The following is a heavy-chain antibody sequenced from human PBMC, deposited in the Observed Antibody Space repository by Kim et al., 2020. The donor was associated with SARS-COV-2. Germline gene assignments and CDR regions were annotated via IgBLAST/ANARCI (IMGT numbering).Heavy chain of an antibody. CDR3: ARDQPERIAAAGTTLAY. J-gene: IGHJ4*02. V-gene: IGHV3-11*06. Sequence: VKGRLTISRDNAKNSLYLQMNSLRAEDTAVYYCARDQPERIAAAGTTLAYWGQGTLVTVSS. D-gene: IGHD6-13*01.